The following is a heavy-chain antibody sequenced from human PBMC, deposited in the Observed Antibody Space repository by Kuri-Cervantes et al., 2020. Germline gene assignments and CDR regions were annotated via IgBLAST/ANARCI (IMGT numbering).Heavy chain of an antibody. Sequence: GGSLRLSCAASGFIFSIYAMSWVRQAPGKGLEWVSVIYSGGSTYYADSVKGRFTISRDNSKNTLYLQMNSLRAEGTAVYYCAWEYYYGSGTTFDYWGQGTLVTVSS. CDR2: IYSGGST. V-gene: IGHV3-66*01. CDR3: AWEYYYGSGTTFDY. D-gene: IGHD3-10*01. J-gene: IGHJ4*02. CDR1: GFIFSIYA.